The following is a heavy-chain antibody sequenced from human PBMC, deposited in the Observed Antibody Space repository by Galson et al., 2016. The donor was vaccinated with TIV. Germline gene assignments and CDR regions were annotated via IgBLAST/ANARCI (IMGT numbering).Heavy chain of an antibody. CDR2: ISYDGSDK. CDR3: ARVYSSYYLDY. J-gene: IGHJ4*02. CDR1: GFTFSSYG. Sequence: SLRLSCAASGFTFSSYGLHWVRQAPGKGLEWVAFISYDGSDKNSADSVKGRFTIFRDKSKNTLYLQMNSLRPEDTAVYYCARVYSSYYLDYWGQGTLVTVSS. D-gene: IGHD4-11*01. V-gene: IGHV3-30*03.